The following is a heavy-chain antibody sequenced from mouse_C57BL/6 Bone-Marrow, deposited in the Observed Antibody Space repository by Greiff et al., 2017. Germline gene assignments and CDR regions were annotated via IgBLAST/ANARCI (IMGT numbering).Heavy chain of an antibody. CDR3: ARLGVDGNSGDWYFDV. J-gene: IGHJ1*03. V-gene: IGHV1-85*01. CDR1: GYTFTSYD. CDR2: IYPRDGST. Sequence: QVQLQQSGPELVKPGASVKLSCKASGYTFTSYDINWVKQRPGQGLEWIGWIYPRDGSTKYNEKFKGKATLTVDTSSSTAYMELHSLTSEDSAVYFCARLGVDGNSGDWYFDVWGTGTTVTVSS. D-gene: IGHD1-1*01.